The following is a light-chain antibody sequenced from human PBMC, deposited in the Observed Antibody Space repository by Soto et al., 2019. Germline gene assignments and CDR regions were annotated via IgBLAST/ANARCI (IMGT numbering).Light chain of an antibody. CDR3: SSYTSSSTRV. J-gene: IGLJ1*01. Sequence: QSALTQPASVSGSPGQSITIFCTGTSSDVGGYNYVSWYQQHPGKAPKLMIYEVRNRPSGVSNRFSGSKSGNTASLTISGLQAEDEADYYCSSYTSSSTRVFGTGTKLTVL. CDR1: SSDVGGYNY. CDR2: EVR. V-gene: IGLV2-14*01.